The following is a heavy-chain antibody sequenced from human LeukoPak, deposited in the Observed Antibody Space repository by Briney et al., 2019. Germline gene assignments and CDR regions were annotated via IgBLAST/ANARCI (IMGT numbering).Heavy chain of an antibody. Sequence: ASVKFSCKASGYTFTSYGISWVRQAPGQGLEWMGWISAYNGNTNYAQKLQGRVTMTTDTSTSTAYMELRSLRSEDTAVYYCARALLVGYKSSWGQGTLVTVSS. D-gene: IGHD5-24*01. CDR2: ISAYNGNT. J-gene: IGHJ4*02. CDR1: GYTFTSYG. CDR3: ARALLVGYKSS. V-gene: IGHV1-18*01.